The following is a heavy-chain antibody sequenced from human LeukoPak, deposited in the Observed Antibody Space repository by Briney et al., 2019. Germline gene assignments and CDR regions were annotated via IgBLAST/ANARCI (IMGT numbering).Heavy chain of an antibody. J-gene: IGHJ4*02. V-gene: IGHV1-46*01. CDR3: ARTLPFDFWSGYPTFYFDY. D-gene: IGHD3-3*01. CDR2: INPSGGST. Sequence: ASVKVSCKASGYTFTSYYMHWVRQAPGQGLEWMGIINPSGGSTSYAQKFQGRVTMTRDTSTSTVYMELSSLRSEDTAVYYCARTLPFDFWSGYPTFYFDYWGQGTLVTVSS. CDR1: GYTFTSYY.